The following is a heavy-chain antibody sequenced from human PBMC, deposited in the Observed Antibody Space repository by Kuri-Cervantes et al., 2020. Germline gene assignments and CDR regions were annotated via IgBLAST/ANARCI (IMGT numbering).Heavy chain of an antibody. D-gene: IGHD1-26*01. CDR2: ISWDGGST. Sequence: GGSLRLSCAASGFTFDDYAMHWVRQAPGKGLEWVSLISWDGGSTYYADSVKGRFTISRDNAKNSLYLQMNSLRAEDAAVYYCARSGSYRLFGYWGQGTLVTVSS. CDR3: ARSGSYRLFGY. CDR1: GFTFDDYA. V-gene: IGHV3-43D*04. J-gene: IGHJ4*02.